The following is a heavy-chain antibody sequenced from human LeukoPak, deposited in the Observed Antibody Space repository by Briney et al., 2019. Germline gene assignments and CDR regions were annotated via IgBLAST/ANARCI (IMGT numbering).Heavy chain of an antibody. D-gene: IGHD3-10*01. CDR1: GDSVSSRSYY. V-gene: IGHV4-39*01. CDR3: TRQVVRGPEFDY. CDR2: VYYSGSA. Sequence: SETLSLTCTVSGDSVSSRSYYWGWIRQPPGKGLEWIGSVYYSGSAYYNPSLKSRVTISVDTSKNQFSLNLNSVTAADTAVYYCTRQVVRGPEFDYWGQGTLVTVSS. J-gene: IGHJ4*02.